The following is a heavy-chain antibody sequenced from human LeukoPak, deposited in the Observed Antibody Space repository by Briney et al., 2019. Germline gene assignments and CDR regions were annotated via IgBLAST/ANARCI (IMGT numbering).Heavy chain of an antibody. CDR3: AREVRAFDY. V-gene: IGHV7-4-1*02. D-gene: IGHD4-11*01. CDR1: GYTFTAYA. CDR2: INTNTGNP. Sequence: ASVKVSCKASGYTFTAYAMIWGREAPGQGLEWMWWINTNTGNPTYAQGLKGRFVFSLDTSVSTAYLQISRLKAEGTAVYYCAREVRAFDYWGQGTLVTASS. J-gene: IGHJ4*01.